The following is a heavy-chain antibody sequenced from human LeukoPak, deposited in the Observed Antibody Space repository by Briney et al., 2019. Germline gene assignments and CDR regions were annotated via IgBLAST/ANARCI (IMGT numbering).Heavy chain of an antibody. CDR1: GFTFSSYE. J-gene: IGHJ6*04. Sequence: GGSLRLSCAASGFTFSSYEMNWVRQAPGKGLEWVSYISSSGSTIYYADSVKGRFTISRDDAKNSLHLQMNSLRGEDTAVYYCARDRFGGMDVWGKGTSVTVSS. CDR2: ISSSGSTI. CDR3: ARDRFGGMDV. D-gene: IGHD4-23*01. V-gene: IGHV3-48*03.